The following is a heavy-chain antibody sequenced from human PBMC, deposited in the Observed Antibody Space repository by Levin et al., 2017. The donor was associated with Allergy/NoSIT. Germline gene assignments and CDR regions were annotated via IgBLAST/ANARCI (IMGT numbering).Heavy chain of an antibody. V-gene: IGHV1-69*01. D-gene: IGHD6-19*01. J-gene: IGHJ4*02. CDR1: GGTFSSYA. Sequence: KISCKASGGTFSSYAISWVRQAPGQGLEWMGGIIPIFGTANYAQKFQGRVTITADESTSTAYMELSSLRSEDTAVYYCARARKGAVAGTSFDYWGQGTLVTVSS. CDR2: IIPIFGTA. CDR3: ARARKGAVAGTSFDY.